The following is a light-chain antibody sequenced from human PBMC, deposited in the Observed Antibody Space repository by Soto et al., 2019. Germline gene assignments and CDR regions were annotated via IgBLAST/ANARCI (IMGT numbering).Light chain of an antibody. CDR3: QQADRFPLS. CDR1: QGINNR. Sequence: DIQMTQSPSSVSAYVGDRITMSCRASQGINNRIAWFQQRAGRAPQLLIYGASTLQSGVPSRFSGSGSGTDFTLTISSLQPEDSATYFCQQADRFPLSFGGGTKVEIK. V-gene: IGKV1-12*01. J-gene: IGKJ4*01. CDR2: GAS.